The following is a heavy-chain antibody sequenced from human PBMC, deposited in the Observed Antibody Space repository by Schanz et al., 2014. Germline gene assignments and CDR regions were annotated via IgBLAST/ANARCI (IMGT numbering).Heavy chain of an antibody. CDR3: ARDGVAATTDFEY. CDR2: LSFDSRHI. D-gene: IGHD1-1*01. CDR1: GFSFDSYN. V-gene: IGHV3-21*06. J-gene: IGHJ4*02. Sequence: EVQLVESGGCLVKPGGSLRLSCTASGFSFDSYNMNWVRQSPGKGLEWVAFLSFDSRHIYYADSVKGRFTISRDNAKSSLHPQMNRLRADDTAVYYCARDGVAATTDFEYWGQGALVTVSS.